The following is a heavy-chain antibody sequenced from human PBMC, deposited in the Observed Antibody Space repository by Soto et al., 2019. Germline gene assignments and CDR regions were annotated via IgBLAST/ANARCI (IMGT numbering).Heavy chain of an antibody. J-gene: IGHJ5*02. CDR2: INGGNGNT. Sequence: QVQLVQSGAEGKKPGASVNISCEASGYTFTGYALHWVRQAPGQRLEWMGWINGGNGNTKYSQKFQGRVTITRDTSASTVYMALSRRRSEETAVYCCMRSTIRPSGGLIGPFDLWGQGTQVTVSS. D-gene: IGHD3-16*02. CDR1: GYTFTGYA. CDR3: MRSTIRPSGGLIGPFDL. V-gene: IGHV1-3*01.